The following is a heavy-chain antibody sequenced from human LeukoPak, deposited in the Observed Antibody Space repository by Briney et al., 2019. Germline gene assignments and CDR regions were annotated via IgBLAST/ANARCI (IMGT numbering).Heavy chain of an antibody. Sequence: SETPSLTCTVSGGSISSYYWSWIRQPPGKGLEWIGYIYYSGSTNYNPSLKSRVTISVDTSKNQFSLKLSSVTAADTAVYYCAEGGGSYWGQGTLVTVSS. CDR3: AEGGGSY. CDR1: GGSISSYY. V-gene: IGHV4-59*08. J-gene: IGHJ4*02. CDR2: IYYSGST. D-gene: IGHD1-26*01.